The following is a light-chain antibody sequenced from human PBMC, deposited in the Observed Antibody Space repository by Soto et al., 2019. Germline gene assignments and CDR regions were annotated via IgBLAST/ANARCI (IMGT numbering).Light chain of an antibody. CDR1: SSNIGSRS. CDR3: GTWDNSLTAGV. J-gene: IGLJ3*02. CDR2: EYN. V-gene: IGLV1-51*02. Sequence: QSVLTQPPSVSAAAGQKVTISCSGSSSNIGSRSVSWYQQFPGTAPKLLIYEYNKRPSVIPDRFSGSSSGTSATLVITGLQTGDEADDYCGTWDNSLTAGVFGGGTKVTVL.